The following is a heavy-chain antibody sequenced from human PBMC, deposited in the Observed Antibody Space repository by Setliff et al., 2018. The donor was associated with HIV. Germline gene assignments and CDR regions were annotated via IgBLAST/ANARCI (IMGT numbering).Heavy chain of an antibody. CDR1: GGSISSHY. CDR2: IYYSGST. J-gene: IGHJ1*01. CDR3: ARIYCGGDCYSRYFQH. V-gene: IGHV4-59*11. Sequence: PSETLSLTCTVSGGSISSHYWSWIRQPPGKGLEWIGSIYYSGSTNYNPSLKSRVTISVDTSKNQFSLKLSSVTAADTAVYYCARIYCGGDCYSRYFQHWGQGTLVTVSS. D-gene: IGHD2-21*02.